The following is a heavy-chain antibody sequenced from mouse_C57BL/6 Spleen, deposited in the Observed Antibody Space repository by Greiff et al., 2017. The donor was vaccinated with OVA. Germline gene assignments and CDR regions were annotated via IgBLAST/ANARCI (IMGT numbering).Heavy chain of an antibody. CDR3: ARDRDYYGSSYDVYFDY. J-gene: IGHJ2*01. V-gene: IGHV3-6*01. CDR1: GYSITSGYY. D-gene: IGHD1-1*01. CDR2: ISYDGSN. Sequence: DVKLQESGPGLVKPSQSLSLTCSVTGYSITSGYYWNWIRQFPGNKLEWMGYISYDGSNNYNPSLKNRISITRDTSKNQFFLKLNSVTTEDTATYYCARDRDYYGSSYDVYFDYWGQGTTLTVSS.